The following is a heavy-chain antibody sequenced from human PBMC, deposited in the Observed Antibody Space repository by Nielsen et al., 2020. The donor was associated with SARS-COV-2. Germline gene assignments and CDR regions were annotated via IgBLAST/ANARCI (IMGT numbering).Heavy chain of an antibody. J-gene: IGHJ4*02. D-gene: IGHD2-15*01. V-gene: IGHV3-7*01. Sequence: GESLKISCAASGFTFSSYWMSWVRQAPGKGLEWVANIKQDGSEKYYVDSVKGRFTISRDNAKNSLYLQMNSLRAEDTAVYYCARATGGSDRYPDYWGQGTLVTVSS. CDR1: GFTFSSYW. CDR3: ARATGGSDRYPDY. CDR2: IKQDGSEK.